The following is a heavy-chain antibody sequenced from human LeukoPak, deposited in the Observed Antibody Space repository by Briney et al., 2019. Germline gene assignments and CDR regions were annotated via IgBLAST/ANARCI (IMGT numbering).Heavy chain of an antibody. CDR2: IYYSGST. Sequence: SETLSLTCTVSGGSISSSSYYWGWIRQPPGKGLEWIGSIYYSGSTYYNPSLKSRVTISVDTSKNQFSLKLSSVTAADTAVYYCARGPYSSSPVEYFQHWGQGTLVTVSS. V-gene: IGHV4-39*01. CDR1: GGSISSSSYY. D-gene: IGHD6-6*01. CDR3: ARGPYSSSPVEYFQH. J-gene: IGHJ1*01.